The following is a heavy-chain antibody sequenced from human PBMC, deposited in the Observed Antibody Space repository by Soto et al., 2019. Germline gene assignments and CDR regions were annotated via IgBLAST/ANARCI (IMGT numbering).Heavy chain of an antibody. CDR1: GFDFSSYS. V-gene: IGHV3-23*01. D-gene: IGHD3-10*01. Sequence: SGWSLRLSCEASGFDFSSYSITWVRQAPGKGLEYVSGITRSADLSFYADSVRGRFTVSRDNFKNTAYLEMNNLRVEDTAVYYCAKWSGFGDLWGQGTLVTVSS. CDR2: ITRSADLS. CDR3: AKWSGFGDL. J-gene: IGHJ4*02.